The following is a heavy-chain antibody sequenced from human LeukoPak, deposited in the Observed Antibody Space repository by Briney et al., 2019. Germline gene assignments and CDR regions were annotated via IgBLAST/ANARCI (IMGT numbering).Heavy chain of an antibody. CDR1: GFTFSSYW. CDR3: AGSSGWGNYTTELDY. Sequence: GGSLRLSCAASGFTFSSYWMHWVRQAPGKGLVWVSRINSDGSSTSYADSVKGRFTISRDNAKNTLYLQMNSLRAEDTAVYYCAGSSGWGNYTTELDYWGQGTLVTVSS. J-gene: IGHJ4*02. CDR2: INSDGSST. V-gene: IGHV3-74*01. D-gene: IGHD6-19*01.